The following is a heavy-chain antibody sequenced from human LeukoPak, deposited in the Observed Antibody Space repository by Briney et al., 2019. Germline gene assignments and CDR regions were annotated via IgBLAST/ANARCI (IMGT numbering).Heavy chain of an antibody. V-gene: IGHV1-18*01. CDR2: ISAYNGNT. CDR1: GYTFTSYG. D-gene: IGHD3-22*01. Sequence: GASVKVSCKASGYTFTSYGISWVRQAPGQGLEWMGWISAYNGNTNYAQKLQGRVTMTTDTSTSTAYMELRSLRSDDTAVYYCARPIYGRSYDSSGYGPGEEGPFDYWGQGTLVTVSS. J-gene: IGHJ4*02. CDR3: ARPIYGRSYDSSGYGPGEEGPFDY.